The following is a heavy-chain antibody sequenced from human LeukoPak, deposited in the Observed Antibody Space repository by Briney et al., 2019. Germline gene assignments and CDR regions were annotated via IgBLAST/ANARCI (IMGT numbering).Heavy chain of an antibody. J-gene: IGHJ4*02. CDR3: AMTYYDILTRDY. CDR1: GYSISSGYY. CDR2: IYHSGST. V-gene: IGHV4-38-2*02. D-gene: IGHD3-9*01. Sequence: PSETLSLTCTVSGYSISSGYYWGWIRQPPGKGLEWIGSIYHSGSTYYNPSLKSRVTISVDTSKNQFSLKLSSVTAADTAVYYCAMTYYDILTRDYWGQGTLVTVSS.